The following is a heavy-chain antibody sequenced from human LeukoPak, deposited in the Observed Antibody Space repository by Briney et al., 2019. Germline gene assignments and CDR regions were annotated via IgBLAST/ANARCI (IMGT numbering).Heavy chain of an antibody. CDR3: ARDPIEGFDGSGSCPHLDY. V-gene: IGHV3-21*01. J-gene: IGHJ4*02. Sequence: GGSLRLSCAASGFTFSSYSMNWVRQAPGKGLEWVSSISSSSSYIYYADSVKGRFTISRDNAKNSLYLQMNSLRAEDTAVYYCARDPIEGFDGSGSCPHLDYWGQGTLVTVSS. CDR1: GFTFSSYS. D-gene: IGHD3-10*01. CDR2: ISSSSSYI.